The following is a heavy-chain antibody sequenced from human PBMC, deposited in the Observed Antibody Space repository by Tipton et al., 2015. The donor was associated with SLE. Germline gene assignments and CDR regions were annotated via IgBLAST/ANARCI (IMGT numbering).Heavy chain of an antibody. CDR1: GFTFSSYA. D-gene: IGHD1-26*01. J-gene: IGHJ4*02. V-gene: IGHV3-30*04. Sequence: QVQLVQSGGGVVQPGRSLRLSCAASGFTFSSYAMHWVRQAPGKGLEWVALISYDGSNKYYAESVKGRFTISRDNSKNTLYLQMNSLRVEDTAVYYCAGSLVGATVDYWGQGTLVTVSS. CDR3: AGSLVGATVDY. CDR2: ISYDGSNK.